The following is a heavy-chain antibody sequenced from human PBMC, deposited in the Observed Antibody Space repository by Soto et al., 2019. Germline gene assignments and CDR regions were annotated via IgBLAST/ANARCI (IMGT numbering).Heavy chain of an antibody. CDR2: IYYSGST. CDR3: ARLGYDFWSGSGGDYYYYGLDV. J-gene: IGHJ6*02. D-gene: IGHD3-3*01. V-gene: IGHV4-61*01. CDR1: GGSVNSGSYY. Sequence: QVQLQESGPGLVKPSETLSLTCTVSGGSVNSGSYYWSWIRQPPGKGLEWIGYIYYSGSTDYNPSLKSRVTISLDTSKNQFSLSLASLTAADTAVYYCARLGYDFWSGSGGDYYYYGLDVWGQGTTVTVSS.